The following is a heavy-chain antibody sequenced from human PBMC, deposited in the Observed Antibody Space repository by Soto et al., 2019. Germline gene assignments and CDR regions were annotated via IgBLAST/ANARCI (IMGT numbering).Heavy chain of an antibody. CDR1: GTSLSRGDYY. V-gene: IGHV4-30-4*01. Sequence: QEQLQESGPGLVKPSQTLSLTCTVSGTSLSRGDYYWSWIRQPPGKGLEWIGYIYYSGSTYYNAALKSRVTMSVEMSKNQFSLNLNSVTAADTAVYYCAGGSITIFGGTRAGVDVWGQGTTVTASS. J-gene: IGHJ6*02. D-gene: IGHD3-3*01. CDR2: IYYSGST. CDR3: AGGSITIFGGTRAGVDV.